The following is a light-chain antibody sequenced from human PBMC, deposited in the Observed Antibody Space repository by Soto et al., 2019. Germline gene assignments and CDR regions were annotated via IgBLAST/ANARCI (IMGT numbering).Light chain of an antibody. V-gene: IGKV4-1*01. J-gene: IGKJ1*01. CDR2: WAS. Sequence: DIVMTQSPDSLAVSLGERATINCKSSQRVFYSSNNKNYLAWYQQKPGQPPKLLIYWASTRESGVPDRFSGRGSGTDFTPTISSLQDEDVAVYYCQQYYRPWTFGQGTKVEIK. CDR3: QQYYRPWT. CDR1: QRVFYSSNNKNY.